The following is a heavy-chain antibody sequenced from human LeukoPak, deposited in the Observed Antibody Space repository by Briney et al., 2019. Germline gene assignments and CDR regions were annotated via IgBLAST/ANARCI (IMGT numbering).Heavy chain of an antibody. CDR1: GFTFSSYS. V-gene: IGHV3-21*01. CDR2: ISSSSSYI. Sequence: PGGSLRLSCAASGFTFSSYSMNWVRQAPGKGLEWVSSISSSSSYIYYADSVKGRFTISRDNAKNSLYLQMNSLRAEDTAVYYCASFGWDGDAFDIWGQGTMVTVSS. J-gene: IGHJ3*02. D-gene: IGHD3-9*01. CDR3: ASFGWDGDAFDI.